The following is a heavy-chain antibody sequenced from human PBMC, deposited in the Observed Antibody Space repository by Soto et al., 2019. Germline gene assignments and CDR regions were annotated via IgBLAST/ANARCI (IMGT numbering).Heavy chain of an antibody. V-gene: IGHV4-4*02. D-gene: IGHD6-19*01. CDR3: ARDPGRAVALD. J-gene: IGHJ4*02. Sequence: QVQLQESGPGLVKPWGTLSLTCAVSGGSISGSSWWSWIRHSPGRGLEWIGEIYHDGRTNYNPSLKSRVSISVDTSKIQFSLEIYSVTASDTATYYCARDPGRAVALDWGEGTLVTVSS. CDR1: GGSISGSSW. CDR2: IYHDGRT.